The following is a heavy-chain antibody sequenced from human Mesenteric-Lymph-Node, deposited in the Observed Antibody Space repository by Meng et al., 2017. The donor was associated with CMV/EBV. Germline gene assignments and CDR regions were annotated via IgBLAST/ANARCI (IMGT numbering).Heavy chain of an antibody. CDR2: INPNSGGT. CDR1: GYTFTGYY. J-gene: IGHJ4*02. V-gene: IGHV1-2*02. CDR3: ARGPLPLGGSSSEDY. Sequence: ASVKVSCKASGYTFTGYYMHWVRQAPGQGLEWMGWINPNSGGTNYAQKFQGRVTMTRDTSISTAYMELSRLRSDDTAVYYCARGPLPLGGSSSEDYWGQGTLVTVSS. D-gene: IGHD6-6*01.